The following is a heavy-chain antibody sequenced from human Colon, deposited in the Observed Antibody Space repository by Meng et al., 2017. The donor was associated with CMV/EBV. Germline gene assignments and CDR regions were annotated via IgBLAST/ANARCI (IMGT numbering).Heavy chain of an antibody. J-gene: IGHJ4*02. D-gene: IGHD1-26*01. V-gene: IGHV4-34*01. CDR2: INHSGST. Sequence: GSLRLSCAVYGGSFSGYYWSWIRQPPGKGLEWIGEINHSGSTNYNLSLKSRVTISVDTSKNQFSLKLSSVTAADTAVYYCARRADSGSYSDHWGQGTLVTVSS. CDR3: ARRADSGSYSDH. CDR1: GGSFSGYY.